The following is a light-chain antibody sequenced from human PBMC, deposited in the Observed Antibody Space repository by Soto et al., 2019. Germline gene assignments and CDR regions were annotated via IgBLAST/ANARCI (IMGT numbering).Light chain of an antibody. Sequence: DIQLTQSPSFLSASVGDTVTITCRASQGISTYLAWYQQKPGKAPKNLIYGASTLQSGVPSRFSGSGSGTEFTLTTISLHPEAFATHYCHGHSTYPRTFGPGTKVEIK. CDR2: GAS. CDR1: QGISTY. J-gene: IGKJ1*01. CDR3: HGHSTYPRT. V-gene: IGKV1-9*01.